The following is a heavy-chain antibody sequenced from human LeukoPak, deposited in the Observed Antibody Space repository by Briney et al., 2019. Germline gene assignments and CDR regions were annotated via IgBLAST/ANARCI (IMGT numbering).Heavy chain of an antibody. Sequence: PSETLSLTCTVSGYSISSGYYWGWIRQPPGKGLEWIGSIYHSGSTYYNPSLKGRVTISVDTSKNQFSLKLSSVTAADTAVYYCARHVFYSSGWYQPGCFDYWGQGTLVTVSS. J-gene: IGHJ4*02. D-gene: IGHD6-19*01. CDR2: IYHSGST. CDR3: ARHVFYSSGWYQPGCFDY. V-gene: IGHV4-38-2*02. CDR1: GYSISSGYY.